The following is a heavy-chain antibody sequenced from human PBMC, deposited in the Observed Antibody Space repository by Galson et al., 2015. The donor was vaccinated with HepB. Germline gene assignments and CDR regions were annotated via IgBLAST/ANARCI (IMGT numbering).Heavy chain of an antibody. D-gene: IGHD3-10*01. CDR2: IIPIFGTA. J-gene: IGHJ5*02. V-gene: IGHV1-69*13. Sequence: SVKVSCKASGGTFSSYAISWVRQAPGQGLEWMGGIIPIFGTANYAQKFQGRVTITADESTSTAYMELSSLRSEDTAVYYCARESSITMVRGVSGWFDPWGQGNLV. CDR3: ARESSITMVRGVSGWFDP. CDR1: GGTFSSYA.